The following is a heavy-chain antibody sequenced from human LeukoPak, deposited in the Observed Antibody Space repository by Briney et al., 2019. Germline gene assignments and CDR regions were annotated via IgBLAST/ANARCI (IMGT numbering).Heavy chain of an antibody. CDR2: SYPGESDT. V-gene: IGHV5-51*01. D-gene: IGHD1-26*01. CDR1: GYSFINYG. CDR3: ARRGVWEPYYFDY. J-gene: IGHJ4*02. Sequence: GESLKISCKGSGYSFINYGIGWVRQMPGKGLEWMGISYPGESDTRYSPSFEGQVTISTDKSISTAYLQWSSLKASDTAMYYCARRGVWEPYYFDYWGQGTLVTVSS.